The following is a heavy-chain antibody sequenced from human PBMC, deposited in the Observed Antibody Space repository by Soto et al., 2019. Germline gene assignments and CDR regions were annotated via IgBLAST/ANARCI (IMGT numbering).Heavy chain of an antibody. CDR3: AKGSRWDNYFYYGLDV. CDR1: GFTFTSYA. Sequence: EVHLLESGGGLVQPGGSLRLSCAASGFTFTSYAMSWVRQAAGKGLEWVSTLSGSGDSTYYADSVKGRFIISRDNLKNTLHLQMNSLRADDTAVYYCAKGSRWDNYFYYGLDVWGQGTKVTVSS. V-gene: IGHV3-23*01. D-gene: IGHD6-13*01. J-gene: IGHJ6*02. CDR2: LSGSGDST.